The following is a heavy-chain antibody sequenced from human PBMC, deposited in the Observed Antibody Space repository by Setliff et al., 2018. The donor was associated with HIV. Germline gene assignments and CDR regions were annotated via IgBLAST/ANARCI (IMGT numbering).Heavy chain of an antibody. V-gene: IGHV4-38-2*01. CDR2: IYHSGST. CDR1: AYSISSGYY. D-gene: IGHD3-22*01. J-gene: IGHJ1*01. CDR3: ARQWRDQYNSGVSTEYFQH. Sequence: PTETLSLTCAVSAYSISSGYYWGWIRQPPGKGLEWIGSIYHSGSTYYNPSLMSRVTISVDTSKNQFSLKLRSVTVADTAVYYCARQWRDQYNSGVSTEYFQHWGLGTLVTVSS.